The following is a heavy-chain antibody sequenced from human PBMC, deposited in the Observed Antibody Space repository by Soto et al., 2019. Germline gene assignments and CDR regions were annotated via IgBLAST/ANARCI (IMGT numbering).Heavy chain of an antibody. CDR1: GFTFSNYA. J-gene: IGHJ4*02. CDR3: AKDSDTKRGPDY. V-gene: IGHV3-23*01. D-gene: IGHD3-10*01. Sequence: EVQLLESGGGLVQPGGSLRLSCAASGFTFSNYAMNWVRQAPGKGLEWVSGISVSSDNTFYADSVKGRFTISRDNSKSTLFLQMNSLRAEDTALYYCAKDSDTKRGPDYWCQGTLVTVSS. CDR2: ISVSSDNT.